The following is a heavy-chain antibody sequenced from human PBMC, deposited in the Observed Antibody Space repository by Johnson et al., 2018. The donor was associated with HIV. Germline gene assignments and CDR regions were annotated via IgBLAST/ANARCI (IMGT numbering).Heavy chain of an antibody. D-gene: IGHD6-19*01. CDR3: ARDHGWSRRWLFDAFDM. CDR1: GVTFSSHA. CDR2: ISYDVSNK. Sequence: QVQLVESGGGVVQPGRSLRLSCAASGVTFSSHAMHWVRQAPGKGLDWVTVISYDVSNKYYADSVKGRFTISRDNSKNTLYLQMNSLRADHTAVYYCARDHGWSRRWLFDAFDMWGQGTMVSVS. V-gene: IGHV3-30-3*01. J-gene: IGHJ3*02.